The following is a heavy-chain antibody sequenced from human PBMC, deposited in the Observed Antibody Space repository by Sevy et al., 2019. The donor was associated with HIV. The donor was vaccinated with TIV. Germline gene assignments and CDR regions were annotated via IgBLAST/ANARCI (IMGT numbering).Heavy chain of an antibody. CDR2: LSFGCGEI. D-gene: IGHD2-8*01. V-gene: IGHV3-23*01. CDR3: AREGCTKPHDY. Sequence: GGLRLSCAASGFTFSKYSMSWVRQPPGKGLEWVSTLSFGCGEINYADSVKGRFTISRDNSKSSVYPQMNNLRPEDTAVYYCAREGCTKPHDYWGQGTLVTVSS. CDR1: GFTFSKYS. J-gene: IGHJ4*02.